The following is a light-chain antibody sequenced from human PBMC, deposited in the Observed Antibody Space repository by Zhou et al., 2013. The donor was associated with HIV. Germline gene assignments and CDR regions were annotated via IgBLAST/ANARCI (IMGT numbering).Light chain of an antibody. CDR2: DAS. CDR1: QGIRSS. J-gene: IGKJ2*01. Sequence: AIQLTQSPSSLSASVGDRVTITCRASQGIRSSLAWYQQKPGKSPKLLIYDASSLESGVPSRLSGSGSGTDFTLTISSLQPEDFATYYCQQFNTYPYTFGQGTKLEIK. CDR3: QQFNTYPYT. V-gene: IGKV1-13*02.